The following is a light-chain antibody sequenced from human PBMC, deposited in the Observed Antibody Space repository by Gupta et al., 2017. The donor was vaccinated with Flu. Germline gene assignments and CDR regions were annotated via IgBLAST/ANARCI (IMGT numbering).Light chain of an antibody. Sequence: EILLTQSPGTLSLSPGERATLSCRASQTVTSNFLAWYLQNPGQAPRLLIYGASTRATGIPDRFSGGGSGTYFTLTISRREPEDSAIYYCQQYGSSSGLTFGGGTKVEIK. CDR2: GAS. CDR3: QQYGSSSGLT. V-gene: IGKV3-20*01. J-gene: IGKJ4*01. CDR1: QTVTSNF.